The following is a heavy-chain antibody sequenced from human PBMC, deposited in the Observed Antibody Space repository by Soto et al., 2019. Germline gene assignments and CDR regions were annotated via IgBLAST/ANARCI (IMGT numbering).Heavy chain of an antibody. D-gene: IGHD6-19*01. CDR3: AKSQGGWYVFDY. CDR1: GFTFSSYA. Sequence: GGSLRLSCAASGFTFSSYAMSWVRQAPGKGLEWVSSISSSGGTTYYADSVEGRLTISRDNSRNTLYLQMNSLRAEDTAVYYCAKSQGGWYVFDYWGQGTLVTVSS. J-gene: IGHJ4*02. CDR2: ISSSGGTT. V-gene: IGHV3-23*01.